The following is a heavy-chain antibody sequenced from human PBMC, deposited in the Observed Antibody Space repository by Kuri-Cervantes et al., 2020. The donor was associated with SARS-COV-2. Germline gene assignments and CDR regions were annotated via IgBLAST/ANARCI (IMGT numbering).Heavy chain of an antibody. CDR2: IIPIFGTA. CDR1: GGTFSSYA. D-gene: IGHD3-3*01. J-gene: IGHJ4*02. V-gene: IGHV1-69*05. CDR3: ARGWSGYSLYYFDY. Sequence: SVKDSCKASGGTFSSYAISWVRQAPGQGLEWMGGIIPIFGTANYAQKFQGRVTITTDESTSTAHMELRSLRSDDTAVYYCARGWSGYSLYYFDYWGQGTLVTVSS.